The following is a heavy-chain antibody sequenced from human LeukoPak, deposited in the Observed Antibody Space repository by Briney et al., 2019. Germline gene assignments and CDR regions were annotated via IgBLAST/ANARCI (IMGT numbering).Heavy chain of an antibody. CDR3: ARRGRDGYNSDWFDP. CDR1: GYSFTSYW. V-gene: IGHV5-51*01. J-gene: IGHJ5*02. CDR2: IYPGDSDT. D-gene: IGHD5-24*01. Sequence: GESLKISCKGSGYSFTSYWIGWVRQMPGKGLEWMGIIYPGDSDTRYSPSFQGQVTISADKSISTAYLQRSSLKASDTAMYYCARRGRDGYNSDWFDPWGQGTLVTVSS.